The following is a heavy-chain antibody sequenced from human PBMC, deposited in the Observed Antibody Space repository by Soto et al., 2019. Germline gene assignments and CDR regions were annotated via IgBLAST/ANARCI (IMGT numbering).Heavy chain of an antibody. CDR3: ARQAVPRIPLWFTDY. CDR1: GGSISSSSYY. Sequence: SETLSLTCTVSGGSISSSSYYWGWIRQPPGKGLEWIGSIYYSGSTYYNPSLKSRVTISVDTSKNQFSLKLSSVTAADTAVYYCARQAVPRIPLWFTDYWGQGTLVTVSS. J-gene: IGHJ4*02. CDR2: IYYSGST. V-gene: IGHV4-39*01. D-gene: IGHD5-18*01.